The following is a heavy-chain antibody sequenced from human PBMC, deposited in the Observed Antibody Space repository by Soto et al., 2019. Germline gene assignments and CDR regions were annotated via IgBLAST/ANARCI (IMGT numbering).Heavy chain of an antibody. V-gene: IGHV3-9*01. CDR1: GFTFDDYA. J-gene: IGHJ4*02. CDR2: ISWNSGSI. Sequence: GGSLRLSCAASGFTFDDYAMHWVRQAPGKGLEWVSGISWNSGSIGYADSVKGRFTISRDNAKNSLYLQMNSLRAEDTALYYCAKGAGVVIQYYFDYWGQGTLVTVSS. CDR3: AKGAGVVIQYYFDY. D-gene: IGHD3-3*01.